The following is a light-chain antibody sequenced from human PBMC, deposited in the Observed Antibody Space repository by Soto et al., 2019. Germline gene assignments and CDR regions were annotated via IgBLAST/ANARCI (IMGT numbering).Light chain of an antibody. Sequence: EIVLTQSPGTLSLSPGERATLSCRASQSLSSSYLAWYQQKPGHPPRLLIYGASNRATGIPDRFSGSGSGTDFTLTISRLEPEDFAVYYCHQYESSPQTFGQGTKVDIK. CDR1: QSLSSSY. CDR3: HQYESSPQT. CDR2: GAS. J-gene: IGKJ1*01. V-gene: IGKV3-20*01.